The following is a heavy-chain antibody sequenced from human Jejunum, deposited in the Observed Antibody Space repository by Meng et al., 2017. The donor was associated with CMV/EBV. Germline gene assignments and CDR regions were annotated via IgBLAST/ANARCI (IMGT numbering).Heavy chain of an antibody. CDR2: VSYDGSRR. Sequence: YTIRWIRQPPGRELELLAVVSYDGSRRNYADSVKGRFTISRDNSKNPLYLEMRSLSAEDTAVYYCARVLDRNPSVPAGIGWFGPWGQGTLVTISS. CDR1: YT. D-gene: IGHD2-2*01. J-gene: IGHJ5*02. V-gene: IGHV3-30-3*01. CDR3: ARVLDRNPSVPAGIGWFGP.